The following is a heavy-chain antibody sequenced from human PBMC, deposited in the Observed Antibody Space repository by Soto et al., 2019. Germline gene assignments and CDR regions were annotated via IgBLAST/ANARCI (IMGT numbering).Heavy chain of an antibody. Sequence: PSETLSLTCTVSGGSINNYYWSWIRQPPGKGLEWIGYVYYSGYTNYNPSLKSRVTISVDTSKNRFSLKLTSVTAADTAVYYCARHVRGASNAFDIWGQGTMVTVSS. V-gene: IGHV4-59*08. CDR3: ARHVRGASNAFDI. J-gene: IGHJ3*02. CDR1: GGSINNYY. CDR2: VYYSGYT. D-gene: IGHD3-10*02.